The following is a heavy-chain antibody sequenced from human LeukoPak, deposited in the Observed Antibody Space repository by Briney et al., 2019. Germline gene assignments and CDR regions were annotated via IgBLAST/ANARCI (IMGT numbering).Heavy chain of an antibody. CDR3: ARIFGGFD. Sequence: SETLSLTCAVSGGSVSSTNWWSWVRQPPDKGLEWIGEIHHSGSTIYNPFLKSRVTVSVDKSEDQFSLKLSSVTAADTAVYYCARIFGGFDWGQGTLVTVSS. CDR2: IHHSGST. V-gene: IGHV4-4*02. J-gene: IGHJ4*02. CDR1: GGSVSSTNW. D-gene: IGHD3-3*01.